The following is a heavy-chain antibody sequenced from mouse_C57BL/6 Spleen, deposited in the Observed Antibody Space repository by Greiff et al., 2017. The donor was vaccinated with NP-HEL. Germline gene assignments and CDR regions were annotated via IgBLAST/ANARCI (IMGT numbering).Heavy chain of an antibody. D-gene: IGHD1-1*01. V-gene: IGHV1-80*01. CDR1: GYAFSSYW. J-gene: IGHJ1*03. CDR2: IYPGDGDT. CDR3: ARNYGSSPHWYFDV. Sequence: QVQLKQSGAELVKPGASVKISCKASGYAFSSYWMNWVKQRPGKGLEWIGQIYPGDGDTNYNGKFKGKATLTADKSSSTAYMQLSSLTSEDSAVYFCARNYGSSPHWYFDVWGTGTTVTVSS.